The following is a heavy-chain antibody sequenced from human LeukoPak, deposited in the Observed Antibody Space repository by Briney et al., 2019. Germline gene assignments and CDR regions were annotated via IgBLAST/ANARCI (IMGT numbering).Heavy chain of an antibody. CDR3: ASTYSYGVWFDP. CDR2: IKQDGSEK. J-gene: IGHJ5*02. CDR1: GFTFSSYW. Sequence: GGSLRLSCAASGFTFSSYWMTWVRQAPGKGLEWVANIKQDGSEKYYVDSVKGRFTISRDNAENSLYLQMNGLRVEDTAVYYCASTYSYGVWFDPWGQGTLVTVSS. V-gene: IGHV3-7*01. D-gene: IGHD3-22*01.